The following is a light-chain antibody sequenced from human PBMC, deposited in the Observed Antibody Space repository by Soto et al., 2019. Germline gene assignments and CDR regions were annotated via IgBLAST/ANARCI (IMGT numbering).Light chain of an antibody. CDR1: QSISSY. CDR2: AAS. Sequence: DIQMTQSPSSLSASVGDRVSINCRASQSISSYLNWYQHKPVEAPNLLIYAASSLQSGVPSRFSGSGSGTDFTLTISSLQPEDFATYYCQQTYSTPWTFGQGTKVEIK. J-gene: IGKJ1*01. V-gene: IGKV1-39*01. CDR3: QQTYSTPWT.